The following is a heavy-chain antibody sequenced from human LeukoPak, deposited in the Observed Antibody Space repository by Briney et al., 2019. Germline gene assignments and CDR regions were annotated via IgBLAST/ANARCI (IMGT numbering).Heavy chain of an antibody. CDR2: IKQDGSDK. J-gene: IGHJ4*02. Sequence: GGSLRLSCAASGFTFSSYWMSWVRQAPGKGLEWVANIKQDGSDKYYVDSAKGRFTISRDNAKNSLYLQMNSLRAEDTAVYYCAREPYGDYFDFWGQGTLVTVSS. V-gene: IGHV3-7*03. D-gene: IGHD4-17*01. CDR3: AREPYGDYFDF. CDR1: GFTFSSYW.